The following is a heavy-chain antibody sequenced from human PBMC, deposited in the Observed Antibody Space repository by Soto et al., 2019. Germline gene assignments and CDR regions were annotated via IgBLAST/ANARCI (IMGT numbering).Heavy chain of an antibody. CDR2: IDVDRGTT. J-gene: IGHJ4*02. CDR1: GYTFPSYG. Sequence: QVQLIQSGAEVKKPGASVKVACKPSGYTFPSYGITWVRQAPGQGLEWVGWIDVDRGTTNDAQKFHGRVTMTADTPTTTVYMELGSLRSDDAAVYYCGRGDYGDYWGQGTLVSDSS. CDR3: GRGDYGDY. V-gene: IGHV1-18*01.